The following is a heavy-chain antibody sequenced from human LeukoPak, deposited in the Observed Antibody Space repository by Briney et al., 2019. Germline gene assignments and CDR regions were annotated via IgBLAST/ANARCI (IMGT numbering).Heavy chain of an antibody. J-gene: IGHJ4*02. Sequence: PGESLRLSCAASGFTFSDYYMSWVRQAPGKGLEWVSYISSSGDTIFYADSVKGRFTISRANAKKSLYLQMNSLRAEDTAVYYCAKDSVPAAVFSIFGETENFDYWGQGTLVTVSS. CDR3: AKDSVPAAVFSIFGETENFDY. CDR2: ISSSGDTI. V-gene: IGHV3-11*01. D-gene: IGHD2-2*01. CDR1: GFTFSDYY.